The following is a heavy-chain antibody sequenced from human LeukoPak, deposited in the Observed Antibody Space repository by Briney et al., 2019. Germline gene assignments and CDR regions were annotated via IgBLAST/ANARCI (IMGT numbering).Heavy chain of an antibody. D-gene: IGHD3-22*01. V-gene: IGHV3-21*01. CDR3: ARSDPQYYYDSSGYSYPLEFFQH. CDR1: GFTFSSYS. Sequence: PGGSLRLPCAASGFTFSSYSMNWVRQAPGKGLEWVSSISSSSYIYYADSVKGRFTISRDNAKNSLYLQMNSLRGEDTAVYYCARSDPQYYYDSSGYSYPLEFFQHWGQGTLVTVSS. CDR2: ISSSSYI. J-gene: IGHJ1*01.